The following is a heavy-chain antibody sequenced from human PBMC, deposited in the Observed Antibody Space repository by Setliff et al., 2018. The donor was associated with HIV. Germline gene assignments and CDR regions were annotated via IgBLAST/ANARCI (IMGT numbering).Heavy chain of an antibody. CDR1: GYTFTSYA. V-gene: IGHV7-4-1*02. D-gene: IGHD3-16*01. CDR3: ARDLNYVWGSDNAFDI. J-gene: IGHJ3*02. CDR2: INTNTGNP. Sequence: ASVKVSCKAPGYTFTSYAMNWVRQAPGQGLEWMGWINTNTGNPTYAQGFTGRFVFSLDTSVSTAYLQISSLKAEDTAVYYCARDLNYVWGSDNAFDIWGQGTMVTVSS.